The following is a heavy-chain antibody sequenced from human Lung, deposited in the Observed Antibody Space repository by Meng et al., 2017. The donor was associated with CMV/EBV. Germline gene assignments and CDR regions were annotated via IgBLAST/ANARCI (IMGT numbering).Heavy chain of an antibody. D-gene: IGHD6-6*01. CDR2: INPSGGST. J-gene: IGHJ6*02. Sequence: ASVKVSCKASGYTFTSYYMHWVRQAPGQGLEWTGIINPSGGSTSYAQKFQGRVTMTRDTSTSTVYMELSSLRSEDTAVYYCARFVGSSSNRDFFYYYGMDVWGQGTTVTVSS. CDR3: ARFVGSSSNRDFFYYYGMDV. V-gene: IGHV1-46*01. CDR1: GYTFTSYY.